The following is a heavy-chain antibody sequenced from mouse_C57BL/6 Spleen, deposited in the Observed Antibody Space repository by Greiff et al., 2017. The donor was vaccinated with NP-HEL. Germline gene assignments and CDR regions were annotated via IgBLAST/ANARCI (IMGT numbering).Heavy chain of an antibody. Sequence: QVQLKQPGAELVMPGASVKLSCKASGYTFTSYWMHWVKQRPGQGLEWIGEIDPSDSYTNYNQKFKGKSTLTVDKSSSTAYMQLSSLTSEDSAVYYCAKGYGSSLHFDYWGQGTTLTVSS. J-gene: IGHJ2*01. D-gene: IGHD1-1*01. V-gene: IGHV1-69*01. CDR2: IDPSDSYT. CDR1: GYTFTSYW. CDR3: AKGYGSSLHFDY.